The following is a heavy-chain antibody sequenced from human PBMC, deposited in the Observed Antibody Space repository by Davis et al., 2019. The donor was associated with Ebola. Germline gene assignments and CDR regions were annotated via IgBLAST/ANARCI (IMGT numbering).Heavy chain of an antibody. J-gene: IGHJ4*02. CDR2: IYYSGST. V-gene: IGHV4-59*08. D-gene: IGHD1-26*01. CDR1: GSSISSYY. CDR3: SRHDDGGGSYSGRLFDY. Sequence: MPGGSLRLSCTVSGSSISSYYWSWIRQPPGKGLDWIGYIYYSGSTNYNPSLKSRVTISVDTSKNQFSLKLSSVTAADTAVYYCSRHDDGGGSYSGRLFDYWGQGTLVTVSS.